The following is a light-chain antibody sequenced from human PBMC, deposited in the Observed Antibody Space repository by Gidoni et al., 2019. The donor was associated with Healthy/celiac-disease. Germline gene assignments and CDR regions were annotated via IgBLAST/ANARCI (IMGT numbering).Light chain of an antibody. CDR2: DVS. J-gene: IGLJ3*02. CDR1: SSDVCGYNY. CDR3: CSYSGSYTWV. Sequence: QAAPTQPRPVSGSSGQSVTISCTGTSSDVCGYNYVSWYQQHPGKAPKLMIYDVSKRPSGVPDLFSGSKSSIPASLTISWLQAEDEADYYCCSYSGSYTWVFGGGTKLTVL. V-gene: IGLV2-11*01.